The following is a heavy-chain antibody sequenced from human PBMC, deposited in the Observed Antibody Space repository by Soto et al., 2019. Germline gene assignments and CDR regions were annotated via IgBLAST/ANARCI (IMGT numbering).Heavy chain of an antibody. D-gene: IGHD2-8*01. CDR1: GYTFTSYY. J-gene: IGHJ4*02. V-gene: IGHV1-46*01. CDR3: ARDLAYCTNGVCYCLDY. Sequence: APVKVSCKASGYTFTSYYMHWVRQAPGQGLEWMGIINPSGGSTSYAQKFQGRVTMTRDTSTSTVYMELSSLRSEDTAVYYCARDLAYCTNGVCYCLDYWGQGTLVTVSS. CDR2: INPSGGST.